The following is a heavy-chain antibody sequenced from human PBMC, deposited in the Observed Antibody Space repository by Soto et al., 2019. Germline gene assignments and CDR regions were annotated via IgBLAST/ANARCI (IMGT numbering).Heavy chain of an antibody. D-gene: IGHD3-9*01. J-gene: IGHJ4*02. V-gene: IGHV1-18*01. Sequence: QVQLVQSGAEVKKPGASVKVSCKASGYTFTSYGISWVRQAPGQGLEWMGWISAYNGNTNYAQKLQGRVTMTTDTSTSTAYMELRSLRSDDTAVYYCARDPVCDYAILSGYYCRGSIDYCGQGTLVTVSS. CDR1: GYTFTSYG. CDR2: ISAYNGNT. CDR3: ARDPVCDYAILSGYYCRGSIDY.